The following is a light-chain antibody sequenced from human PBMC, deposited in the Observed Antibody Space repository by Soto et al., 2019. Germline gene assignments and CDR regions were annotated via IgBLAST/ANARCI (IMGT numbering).Light chain of an antibody. Sequence: SYELTQPPSVSVSPGQTASITCSGDKLGNKYACWYQQKPGQSPVVVIYQDNKRPSGIPERFSGSSSGNTATLTISGTQSRDEADYYCQVWDSSTVIFGGGTKVTVL. CDR1: KLGNKY. J-gene: IGLJ2*01. V-gene: IGLV3-1*01. CDR2: QDN. CDR3: QVWDSSTVI.